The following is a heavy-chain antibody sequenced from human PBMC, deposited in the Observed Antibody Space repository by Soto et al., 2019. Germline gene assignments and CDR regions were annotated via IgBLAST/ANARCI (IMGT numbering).Heavy chain of an antibody. CDR3: AKHTLYCSGGTCYLDYFDS. CDR2: IYFSGNT. Sequence: SETLSLTCTVSGGSITGGSSYWGWIRQPTGKGLEWIGSIYFSGNTYYSPSLKSRVTISVDTSRNQFSLRLTSVTATDTAVYYCAKHTLYCSGGTCYLDYFDSWGQGTLVTVSS. J-gene: IGHJ4*02. D-gene: IGHD2-15*01. CDR1: GGSITGGSSY. V-gene: IGHV4-39*01.